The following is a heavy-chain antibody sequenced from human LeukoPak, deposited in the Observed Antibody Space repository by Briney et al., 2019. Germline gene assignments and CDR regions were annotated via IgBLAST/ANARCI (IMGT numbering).Heavy chain of an antibody. CDR3: ARTSSFDHCSSTSCYQSPYRLKYYYYGMDV. CDR1: GYTFTGYY. Sequence: GASVKVSCKASGYTFTGYYMHWVRQAPGQGLEWMGWINPNSGGTNYAQKFQGRVTMTRDTSISTAYMELSRLRSDDTAVYYCARTSSFDHCSSTSCYQSPYRLKYYYYGMDVWGQGTTVTVSS. J-gene: IGHJ6*02. V-gene: IGHV1-2*02. CDR2: INPNSGGT. D-gene: IGHD2-2*01.